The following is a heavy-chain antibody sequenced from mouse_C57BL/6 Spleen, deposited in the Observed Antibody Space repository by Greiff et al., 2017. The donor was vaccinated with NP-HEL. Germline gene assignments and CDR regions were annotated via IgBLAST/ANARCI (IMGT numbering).Heavy chain of an antibody. CDR2: ISYDGSN. CDR3: ARGGGSYYFDY. CDR1: GYSITSGYY. J-gene: IGHJ2*01. D-gene: IGHD1-1*02. V-gene: IGHV3-6*01. Sequence: EVKLQESGPGLVKPSQSLSLTCSVTGYSITSGYYWNWIRQFPGNKLEWMGYISYDGSNNYNPSLKNRISITRDTSKNQFFLKLNSVTTEDTATYYGARGGGSYYFDYWGQSTTLTVSS.